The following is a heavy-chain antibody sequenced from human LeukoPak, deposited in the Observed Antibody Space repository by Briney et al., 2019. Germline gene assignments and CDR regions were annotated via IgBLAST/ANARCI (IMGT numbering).Heavy chain of an antibody. J-gene: IGHJ3*02. CDR1: GFTFSSYA. Sequence: GGSLRLSCAASGFTFSSYAMIWVRQAPGKGLEWVSAISDNGGTTYYADSVKGRFTIYSDNSKNTLYLQMNSLRAEDTAVYYCAKMHYDILTGYSTGAFDSWGQGTMVTVSS. D-gene: IGHD3-9*01. CDR3: AKMHYDILTGYSTGAFDS. V-gene: IGHV3-23*01. CDR2: ISDNGGTT.